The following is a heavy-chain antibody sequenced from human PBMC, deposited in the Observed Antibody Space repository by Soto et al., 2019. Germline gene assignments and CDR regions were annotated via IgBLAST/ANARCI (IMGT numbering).Heavy chain of an antibody. Sequence: ASVKVSCKASGYTFTSYYMHWVRQAPGQGLEWMGIINPSGGSTSYAQKFQGRVTMARDTSTSTVYMELSSLRSEDTAVYYCARDVAAAGNSNWFDPWGQGTRVTVSS. CDR2: INPSGGST. J-gene: IGHJ5*02. D-gene: IGHD6-13*01. CDR1: GYTFTSYY. CDR3: ARDVAAAGNSNWFDP. V-gene: IGHV1-46*01.